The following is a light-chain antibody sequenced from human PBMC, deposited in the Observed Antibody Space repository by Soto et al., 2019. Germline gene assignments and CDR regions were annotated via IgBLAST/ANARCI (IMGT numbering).Light chain of an antibody. J-gene: IGLJ3*02. CDR3: CSYVGSSTWV. CDR1: SSDVGSYDL. CDR2: EGS. Sequence: QSALTQPASVSGSPGQSITISCTGTSSDVGSYDLVSWYHQHPGKAPKLVIYEGSKRPSGVSNRFSGSKSGNTASLTISGLQAEDEADYYCCSYVGSSTWVFGGGTQLTVL. V-gene: IGLV2-23*01.